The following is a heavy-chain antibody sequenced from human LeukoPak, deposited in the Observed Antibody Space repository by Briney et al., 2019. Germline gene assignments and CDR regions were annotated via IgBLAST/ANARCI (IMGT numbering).Heavy chain of an antibody. V-gene: IGHV3-23*01. J-gene: IGHJ4*02. Sequence: GGSLRPSCAASGFTFSSYAMSWVRQAPGKGLEWVSAISGSGGSTYYADSVKGRFTISRDNSKNTLYLQMNSLRAEDTAVYYCAKDEWMVRGGDPFDYWGQGTLVTVSS. CDR2: ISGSGGST. CDR3: AKDEWMVRGGDPFDY. CDR1: GFTFSSYA. D-gene: IGHD2-21*02.